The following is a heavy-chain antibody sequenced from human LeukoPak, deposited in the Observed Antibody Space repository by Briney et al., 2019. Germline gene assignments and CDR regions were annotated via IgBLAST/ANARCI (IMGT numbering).Heavy chain of an antibody. J-gene: IGHJ4*02. CDR3: AREKSYSSGWYYFDY. Sequence: SVKVSCKASGGTFSSYAISWVRQAPGQGLEWMGGIIPIFGTANYAQKFQGRVTITTDESTSTAYMELSSLRSEDTAVYYRAREKSYSSGWYYFDYWGQGTLVTVSS. D-gene: IGHD6-19*01. CDR1: GGTFSSYA. V-gene: IGHV1-69*05. CDR2: IIPIFGTA.